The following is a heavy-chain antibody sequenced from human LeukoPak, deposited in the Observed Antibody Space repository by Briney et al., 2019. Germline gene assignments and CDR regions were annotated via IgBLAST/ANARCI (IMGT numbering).Heavy chain of an antibody. CDR3: ARVSQRSFDP. CDR2: ITTKAHNYAP. CDR1: GFSFSGSD. Sequence: GGSLRLSCAASGFSFSGSDMHWVRQASGKGLEWVGRITTKAHNYAPAYGASVKGRFTVSRDNAKNLLYLQMNSLRAEDTAVYYCARVSQRSFDPCGQGTLVTVSS. V-gene: IGHV3-73*01. D-gene: IGHD6-13*01. J-gene: IGHJ5*02.